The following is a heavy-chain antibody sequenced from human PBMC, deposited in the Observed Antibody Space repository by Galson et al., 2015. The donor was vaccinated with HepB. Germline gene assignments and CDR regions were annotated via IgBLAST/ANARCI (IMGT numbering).Heavy chain of an antibody. V-gene: IGHV3-15*07. CDR3: TRGYIVGATVGDY. CDR1: GFIFSNAW. J-gene: IGHJ4*02. D-gene: IGHD1-26*01. Sequence: SLRLSCAGSGFIFSNAWMNWVRQAPGKGLEWVGRIKSKVDGGTTDYAAPVKGRFTISRDDSKSIAYLQMNSLTTEDTAVYYCTRGYIVGATVGDYWGQGTLVTVSS. CDR2: IKSKVDGGTT.